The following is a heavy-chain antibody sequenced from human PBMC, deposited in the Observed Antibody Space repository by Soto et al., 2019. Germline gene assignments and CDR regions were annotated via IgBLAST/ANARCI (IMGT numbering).Heavy chain of an antibody. J-gene: IGHJ5*02. CDR1: GGSFSGYY. CDR2: INHSGST. CDR3: AKTMAMVRGVKGWFDP. V-gene: IGHV4-34*01. Sequence: PSETLSLTCAVYGGSFSGYYCSWIRQPPGKGLEWIGEINHSGSTNYNPSLKSRVTISADTSKNQFSLKLSSVTAADTAVYYCAKTMAMVRGVKGWFDPWGQGTLVTVSS. D-gene: IGHD3-10*01.